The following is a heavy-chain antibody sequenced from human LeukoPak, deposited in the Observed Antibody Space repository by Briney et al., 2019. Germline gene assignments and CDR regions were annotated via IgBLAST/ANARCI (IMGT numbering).Heavy chain of an antibody. CDR2: FDNSGSA. CDR3: ARGKYSSGWFLDY. D-gene: IGHD6-19*01. CDR1: GGSISRYY. J-gene: IGHJ4*02. Sequence: SETLSITCTVSGGSISRYYWSWIRQPPGKGLEWIGYFDNSGSANYNPSLKSRLTISEDTSKNQFALKLTSVTAADTAVYYCARGKYSSGWFLDYWGQGTLVIVSS. V-gene: IGHV4-59*01.